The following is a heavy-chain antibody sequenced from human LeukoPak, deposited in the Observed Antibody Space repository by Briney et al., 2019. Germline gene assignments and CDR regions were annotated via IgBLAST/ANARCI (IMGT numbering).Heavy chain of an antibody. J-gene: IGHJ6*02. CDR2: IYYSGST. Sequence: PSETLSLTCTVSGGSVSSGGYYWNWIRQPPGKGLEWIGYIYYSGSTNYNPSLKSRVTISVDTSKNQFSLKLSSVTAADTAVYYCASKGNDFWSGYSPLAVWGQGTTVTVSS. D-gene: IGHD3-3*01. V-gene: IGHV4-61*08. CDR3: ASKGNDFWSGYSPLAV. CDR1: GGSVSSGGYY.